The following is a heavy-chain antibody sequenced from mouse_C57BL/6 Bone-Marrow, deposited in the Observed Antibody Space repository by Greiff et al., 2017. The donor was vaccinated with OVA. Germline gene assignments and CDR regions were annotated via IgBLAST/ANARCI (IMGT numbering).Heavy chain of an antibody. D-gene: IGHD2-14*01. CDR1: GYTFTSYG. CDR3: ARSGTGGRYYYAMDY. Sequence: VQLKESGAELARPGASVKLSCKASGYTFTSYGISWVKQSTGQGLEWIGEIYPRSGNTYYNEKFKGKATLTEDKSSSTAYMELRSLTSEDSAVYFCARSGTGGRYYYAMDYWGQGTSVTVSS. J-gene: IGHJ4*01. CDR2: IYPRSGNT. V-gene: IGHV1-81*01.